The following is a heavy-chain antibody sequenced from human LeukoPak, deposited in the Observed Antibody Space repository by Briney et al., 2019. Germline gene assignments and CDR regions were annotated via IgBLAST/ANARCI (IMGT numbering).Heavy chain of an antibody. CDR1: GGTFTSYA. Sequence: SVKVSCKASGGTFTSYAISWVRQAPGQGLEWMGGIIPIFGTANYAQKFQGRVTITTDESTSTAYMELSSLRSEDTAVYYCARSGGYSYGYDYWGQGTLVTVSS. D-gene: IGHD5-18*01. CDR2: IIPIFGTA. J-gene: IGHJ4*02. V-gene: IGHV1-69*05. CDR3: ARSGGYSYGYDY.